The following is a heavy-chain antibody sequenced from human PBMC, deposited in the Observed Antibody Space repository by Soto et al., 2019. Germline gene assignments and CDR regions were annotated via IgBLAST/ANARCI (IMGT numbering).Heavy chain of an antibody. V-gene: IGHV4-59*08. D-gene: IGHD4-17*01. CDR2: IYYSGST. J-gene: IGHJ4*02. CDR1: GGSISSYY. Sequence: PSETLSLTCTVSGGSISSYYWSWIRQPPGKGLEWIGYIYYSGSTNYNPSLKSRVTISVDTSKNQFSLELSSVTAADTAVYYCARQGYGDYFDYWGQGTLVTVSS. CDR3: ARQGYGDYFDY.